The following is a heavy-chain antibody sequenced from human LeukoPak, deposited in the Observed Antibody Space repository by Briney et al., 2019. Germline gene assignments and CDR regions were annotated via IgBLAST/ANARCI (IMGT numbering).Heavy chain of an antibody. V-gene: IGHV3-30*18. D-gene: IGHD6-19*01. CDR3: AKLSGRAVAGTLGY. CDR1: GFTFSSYG. Sequence: GGSLRLSCAATGFTFSSYGMHWVRQAPGKGPEWVAVISYDGSNKYYADSVKGRFTISRDNSKNTLYLQMNSLRAEDTAVYYCAKLSGRAVAGTLGYWGQGTLVTVSS. J-gene: IGHJ4*02. CDR2: ISYDGSNK.